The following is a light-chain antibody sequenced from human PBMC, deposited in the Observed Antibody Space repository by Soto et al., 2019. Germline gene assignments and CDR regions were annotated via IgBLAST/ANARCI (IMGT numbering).Light chain of an antibody. CDR2: SNN. CDR3: AAWDDSLDGWV. Sequence: QSVLTQPPSASGTPGQRVTMSCSGSTSNIGSNTVNWYQQLPGTAPKLLIYSNNQRPSGVPDRFSGSKSGTAASLAISGLQSDDEADYYCAAWDDSLDGWVFGGGTKVTVL. CDR1: TSNIGSNT. V-gene: IGLV1-44*01. J-gene: IGLJ3*02.